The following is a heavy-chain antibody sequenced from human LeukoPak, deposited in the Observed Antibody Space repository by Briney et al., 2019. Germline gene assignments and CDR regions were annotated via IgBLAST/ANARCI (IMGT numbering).Heavy chain of an antibody. V-gene: IGHV3-7*01. Sequence: GGSLRLSCAVSGFTFSSYWMSWVRQAPGKGLEWVANINQDGSEKYYVDSLKGRFTISRDNAKNSLFLQMNSLRAEDTAVYYCARDAYSGGSCYAYWGQGTLVIVSS. CDR2: INQDGSEK. CDR3: ARDAYSGGSCYAY. D-gene: IGHD2-15*01. CDR1: GFTFSSYW. J-gene: IGHJ4*02.